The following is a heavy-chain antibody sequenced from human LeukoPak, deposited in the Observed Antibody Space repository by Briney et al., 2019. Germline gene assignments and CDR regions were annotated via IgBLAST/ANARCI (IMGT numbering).Heavy chain of an antibody. CDR1: GFTVSSKF. J-gene: IGHJ4*02. D-gene: IGHD3-16*01. CDR2: IYSGGIT. V-gene: IGHV3-53*01. CDR3: AKDEVTSGGGLDY. Sequence: GGSLRLSCAASGFTVSSKFMHWVRQAPGKGLEWVSVIYSGGITYYADSVKGRFTVSRDNSRNTMYLHMKSLKVEDTAVYYCAKDEVTSGGGLDYWGQGTLVTVSS.